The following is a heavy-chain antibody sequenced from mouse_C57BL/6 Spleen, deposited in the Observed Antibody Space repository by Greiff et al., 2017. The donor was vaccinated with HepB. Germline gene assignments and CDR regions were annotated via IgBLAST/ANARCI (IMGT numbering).Heavy chain of an antibody. Sequence: QVQLQQSGPELVKPGASVKISCKASGYAFSSSWMNWVKQRPGKGLEWIGRIYPGDGDTNYNGKFKGKATLTADKSSSTAYMQLSSLTSEDSAVYFCARRGTTVVESGFDYWGQGTTLTVSS. V-gene: IGHV1-82*01. J-gene: IGHJ2*01. CDR2: IYPGDGDT. CDR3: ARRGTTVVESGFDY. D-gene: IGHD1-1*01. CDR1: GYAFSSSW.